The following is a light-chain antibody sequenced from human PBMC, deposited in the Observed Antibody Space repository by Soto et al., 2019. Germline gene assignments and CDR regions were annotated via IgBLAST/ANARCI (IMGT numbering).Light chain of an antibody. CDR2: GAS. CDR3: QQYGNSQT. V-gene: IGKV3-20*01. J-gene: IGKJ1*01. CDR1: QSVSSSY. Sequence: EIALTQSPGTLSLSPGERATLSCRASQSVSSSYLAWYQQKPGQAPRLLIYGASSRATGIPDRFSGSGSGTDFTLTISRLEPEDFAVYYCQQYGNSQTFGQGTKVEIK.